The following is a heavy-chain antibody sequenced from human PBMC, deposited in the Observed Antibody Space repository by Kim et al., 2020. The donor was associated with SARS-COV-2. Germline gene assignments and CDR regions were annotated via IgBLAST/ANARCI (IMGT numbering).Heavy chain of an antibody. CDR2: IRGSGAGT. CDR1: GFTFSSYA. D-gene: IGHD6-13*01. V-gene: IGHV3-23*01. Sequence: GGSLRLSCAASGFTFSSYAMNWVRQAPGKGLEWVSLIRGSGAGTYYADSVKGRFTISRDNSKNTLYLQMNSLRAEDTAVYYCAKAQSSAWSCDYWGQGTLVTVSS. J-gene: IGHJ4*02. CDR3: AKAQSSAWSCDY.